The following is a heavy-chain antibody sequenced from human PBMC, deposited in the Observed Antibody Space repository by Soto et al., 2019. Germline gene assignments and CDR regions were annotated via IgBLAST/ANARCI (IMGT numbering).Heavy chain of an antibody. CDR1: GYTFTDYY. V-gene: IGHV1-2*02. CDR3: ARRDRSGSFDY. J-gene: IGHJ4*02. Sequence: ASVKVSCKASGYTFTDYYIHWVRLAPGQGLDWMGWINPKSGLTSHAQNFRGRVTMTRDTSISTVYMELNRLTSDDRAIYYCARRDRSGSFDYWGQGTQVTVSS. CDR2: INPKSGLT. D-gene: IGHD5-12*01.